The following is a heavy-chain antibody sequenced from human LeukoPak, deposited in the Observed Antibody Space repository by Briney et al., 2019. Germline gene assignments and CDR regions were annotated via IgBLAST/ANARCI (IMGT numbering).Heavy chain of an antibody. CDR1: GGSISSSSYY. J-gene: IGHJ4*02. D-gene: IGHD2-2*01. CDR2: IYYSGST. V-gene: IGHV4-39*01. Sequence: SETLSLTCTVSGGSISSSSYYWGWIRQPPGKGLEWIGGIYYSGSTYYNPSLKSRVTISVDTSKNQFSLKLSSVTAADTAVYYCATPAAAARSPIFDYWGQGTLVTVSS. CDR3: ATPAAAARSPIFDY.